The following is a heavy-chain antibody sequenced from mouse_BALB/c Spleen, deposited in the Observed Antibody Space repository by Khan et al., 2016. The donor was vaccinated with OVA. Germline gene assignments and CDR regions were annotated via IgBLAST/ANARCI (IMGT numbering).Heavy chain of an antibody. D-gene: IGHD1-2*01. V-gene: IGHV14-3*02. CDR3: AYSLLLYDIDD. Sequence: VQLQQSGAELLRPGASVKLSCAVSGFNIKDTYIHWVKQRPEQGLEWIGRIDPANGNTKYDPKLQGKATITADTSYNTAYLQLSSLTSADTAVHILAYSLLLYDIDDWCQRTSATISS. J-gene: IGHJ4*01. CDR2: IDPANGNT. CDR1: GFNIKDTY.